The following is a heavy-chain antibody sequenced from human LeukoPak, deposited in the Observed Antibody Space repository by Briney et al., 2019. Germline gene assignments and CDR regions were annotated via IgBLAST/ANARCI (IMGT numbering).Heavy chain of an antibody. CDR1: GFTFSSYA. D-gene: IGHD2-2*01. CDR3: AKDMGEDIVVVPVYGMDV. J-gene: IGHJ6*02. CDR2: ISRGSDHI. Sequence: GGSLRLSCAASGFTFSSYAMNWVRQAPGKGLEWVSSISRGSDHIFYADSMKGRFTISRDNAKNSLYLQMNSLRAEDTALYYCAKDMGEDIVVVPVYGMDVWGQGTTVTVSS. V-gene: IGHV3-21*04.